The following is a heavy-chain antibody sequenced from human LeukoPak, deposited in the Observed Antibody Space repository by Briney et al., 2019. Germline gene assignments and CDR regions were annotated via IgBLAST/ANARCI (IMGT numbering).Heavy chain of an antibody. Sequence: ATVKVSCKASGYTFTGYYMHWVRQAPGQGLEWMGWINPNSGGTNYAQKFQGRVTMTRDTSISTAYMELSRLRSDDTAVYYCARSRGGGFDFDYWGQGTLVTVSS. V-gene: IGHV1-2*02. CDR2: INPNSGGT. CDR1: GYTFTGYY. D-gene: IGHD3-16*01. J-gene: IGHJ4*02. CDR3: ARSRGGGFDFDY.